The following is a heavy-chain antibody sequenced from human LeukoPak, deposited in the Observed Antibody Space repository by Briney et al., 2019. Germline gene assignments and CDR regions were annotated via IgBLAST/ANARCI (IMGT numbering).Heavy chain of an antibody. CDR3: ARGRPAAFPEPSYYGMDV. Sequence: SVKVSCTASGGTFSSYAISWVRQAPGQGLEWMGGIIPIFGTANYAQKFQGRVTITADESTSTAYMELSSLRSEDTAVYYCARGRPAAFPEPSYYGMDVWGQGTTVTVSS. J-gene: IGHJ6*02. CDR2: IIPIFGTA. CDR1: GGTFSSYA. V-gene: IGHV1-69*13. D-gene: IGHD2-2*01.